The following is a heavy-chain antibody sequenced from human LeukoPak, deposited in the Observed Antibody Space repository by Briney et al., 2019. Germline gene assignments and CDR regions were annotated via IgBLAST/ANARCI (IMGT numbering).Heavy chain of an antibody. CDR3: ARTGATRDAFDI. D-gene: IGHD1-26*01. CDR2: ISAYNGNT. CDR1: GYTFTSYG. V-gene: IGHV1-18*01. Sequence: GASVKVSCMASGYTFTSYGISWVRQAPGQGLEWMGWISAYNGNTNYAQKLQGRVTMTTDTSTSTAYMELSSLRSEDTAVYYCARTGATRDAFDIWGQGTMVTVSS. J-gene: IGHJ3*02.